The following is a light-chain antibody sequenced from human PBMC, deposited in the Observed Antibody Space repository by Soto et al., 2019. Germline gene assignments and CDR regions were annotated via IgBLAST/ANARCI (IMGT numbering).Light chain of an antibody. CDR3: GPWNSNSKTQV. CDR2: YHSHSNK. V-gene: IGLV5-52*01. J-gene: IGLJ3*02. CDR1: SGFSVGVFG. Sequence: QAVVPQPSSHSASSGASGSLTCMFSSGFSVGVFGIWWYQQKPGNPPRYLLYYHSHSNKGQGSGVPSRFSGSTDASATAAILRISGRQPEDEDDYDCGPWNSNSKTQVFGGGTKLTVL.